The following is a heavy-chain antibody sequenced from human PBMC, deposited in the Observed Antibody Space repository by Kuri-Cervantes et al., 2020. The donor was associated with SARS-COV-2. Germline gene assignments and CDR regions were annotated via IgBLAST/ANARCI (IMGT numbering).Heavy chain of an antibody. Sequence: GESLKISCAASGFTFSSYWMSWVRQAPGKGLEWVANIKQDGSEKYYVDSVKGRFTISRDNAKNSLYLQMNSLRAEDTAVYYCARARGYCTNGVCYLWFDPWAREPWSPSPQ. D-gene: IGHD2-8*01. J-gene: IGHJ5*02. CDR2: IKQDGSEK. V-gene: IGHV3-7*03. CDR1: GFTFSSYW. CDR3: ARARGYCTNGVCYLWFDP.